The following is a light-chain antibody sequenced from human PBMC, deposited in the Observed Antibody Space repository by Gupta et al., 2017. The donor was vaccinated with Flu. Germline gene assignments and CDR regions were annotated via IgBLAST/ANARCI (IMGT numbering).Light chain of an antibody. CDR1: SANIGAGYD. V-gene: IGLV1-40*01. Sequence: QSVLTQPPSVSGAPGQRVTIACTGRSANIGAGYDVQWYQQLPGTAPKLLIYANSDRPSGVPDRFSGSKSGISASLAITGLQAGDEADYYCQSYDSSLSGYVFGTGTKVTVL. CDR2: ANS. J-gene: IGLJ1*01. CDR3: QSYDSSLSGYV.